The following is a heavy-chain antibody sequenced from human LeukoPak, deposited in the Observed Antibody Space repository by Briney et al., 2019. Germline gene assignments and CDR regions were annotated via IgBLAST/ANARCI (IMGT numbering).Heavy chain of an antibody. D-gene: IGHD5-18*01. V-gene: IGHV3-48*04. Sequence: GGSLRLSCAASGFTFSSYSMNWVRQAPGKGPEWVSYISSSGNTIDYADSVKDRFTISRDNAKNSLYLQMVSLRAEDTAVYYCARLRGYSYGYGDYWGQGTLVTVSS. CDR2: ISSSGNTI. CDR1: GFTFSSYS. CDR3: ARLRGYSYGYGDY. J-gene: IGHJ4*02.